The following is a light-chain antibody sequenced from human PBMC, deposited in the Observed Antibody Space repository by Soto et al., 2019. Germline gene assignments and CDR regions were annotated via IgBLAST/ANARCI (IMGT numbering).Light chain of an antibody. CDR1: QDIRND. CDR3: QQYNSYSWT. J-gene: IGKJ1*01. Sequence: DIQMTQSPSSLSASVGDIVTITFRPSQDIRNDLGWFQVKPGKAPKSLIYAASRLQSGFPSRFSGSGSETEFTLTISSLQPDDFATYYCQQYNSYSWTFGQGTKVDIK. V-gene: IGKV1-17*01. CDR2: AAS.